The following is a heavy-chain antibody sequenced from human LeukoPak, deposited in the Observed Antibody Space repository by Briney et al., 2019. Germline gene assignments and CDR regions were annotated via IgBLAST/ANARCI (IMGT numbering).Heavy chain of an antibody. Sequence: SSETLSLTCTVSVGSMSSYYWSWIRQPAGKGLEWIGRIYTSGSTNYNPSLKSRVTMSVDTSKNQFSLTLSSVTAADTAVYYCARGQAVPAAIPFDYWGQGTLVTVSS. CDR3: ARGQAVPAAIPFDY. D-gene: IGHD2-2*02. J-gene: IGHJ4*02. CDR1: VGSMSSYY. V-gene: IGHV4-4*07. CDR2: IYTSGST.